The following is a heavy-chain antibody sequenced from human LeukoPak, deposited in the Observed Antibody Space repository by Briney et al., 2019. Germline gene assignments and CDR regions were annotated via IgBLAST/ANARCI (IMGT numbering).Heavy chain of an antibody. D-gene: IGHD6-13*01. J-gene: IGHJ4*02. Sequence: SVKVSYKASGGTFSSYAISWVRQAPGQGLEWMGRIIPILGIANYAQKFQGRVTITADKSTSTAYMELSSLRSEDTAVYYCARGYHSSNFDYWGQGTLVTVSS. CDR1: GGTFSSYA. V-gene: IGHV1-69*04. CDR2: IIPILGIA. CDR3: ARGYHSSNFDY.